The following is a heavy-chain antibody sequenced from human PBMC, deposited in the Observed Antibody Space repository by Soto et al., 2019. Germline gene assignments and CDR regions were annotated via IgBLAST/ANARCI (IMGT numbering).Heavy chain of an antibody. CDR3: ARDLPGYCSTTNCYYYFDF. J-gene: IGHJ4*02. CDR1: GFTFTSYS. Sequence: PGGSLRLSCAVSGFTFTSYSMSWVRQSPGEGLEWVANIRQDGHEKYYVDSVRGRFTISRDNAQNPLYLQMDSLRAEDTAMYYCARDLPGYCSTTNCYYYFDFWGQGTLVTVSS. V-gene: IGHV3-7*03. CDR2: IRQDGHEK. D-gene: IGHD2-2*01.